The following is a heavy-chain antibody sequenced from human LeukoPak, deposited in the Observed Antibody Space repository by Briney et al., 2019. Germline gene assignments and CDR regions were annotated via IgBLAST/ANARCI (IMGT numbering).Heavy chain of an antibody. D-gene: IGHD5-12*01. CDR2: ISSSSSYI. CDR3: ARDPESGYDIYMDV. CDR1: GFTFSSYN. J-gene: IGHJ6*03. Sequence: GGSMRLSCAASGFTFSSYNMNWVRQAPGKGLEWVSSISSSSSYIYYADSVKGRFTISRDNAKNSLYLQMNSLRAEDTAVYYCARDPESGYDIYMDVWGKGTTVTVSS. V-gene: IGHV3-21*01.